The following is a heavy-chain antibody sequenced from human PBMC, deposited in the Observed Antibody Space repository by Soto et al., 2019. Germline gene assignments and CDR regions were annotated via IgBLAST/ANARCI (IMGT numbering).Heavy chain of an antibody. CDR3: XXXTLNTCRGATCYYFDS. CDR2: ISGGIDTS. D-gene: IGHD2-15*01. V-gene: IGHV3-23*01. J-gene: IGHJ4*02. Sequence: EVQLLESGGDLIEPGGSLRLSCAASGFMFNNYAMSWVRQAPGRRLEWVSTISGGIDTSYHADSVRGRFSISRDDSKXXXXXXXXXXXXXXXXXXXXXXXTLNTCRGATCYYFDSWGQGTPVTVSS. CDR1: GFMFNNYA.